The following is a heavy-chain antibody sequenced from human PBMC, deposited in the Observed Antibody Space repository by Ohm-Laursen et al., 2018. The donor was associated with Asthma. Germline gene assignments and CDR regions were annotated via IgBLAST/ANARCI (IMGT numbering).Heavy chain of an antibody. CDR1: GFTFSNAW. CDR2: IKSKTDGGTT. V-gene: IGHV3-15*01. J-gene: IGHJ4*02. D-gene: IGHD3-3*01. CDR3: TSSYYDFWSPPFDY. Sequence: SLRLSCSASGFTFSNAWMSWVRQAPGKGLEWVGRIKSKTDGGTTDYAAPVKGRFTISRDDSKNTLYLQMNSLKTEDTAVYYCTSSYYDFWSPPFDYWGQGTLVTVPS.